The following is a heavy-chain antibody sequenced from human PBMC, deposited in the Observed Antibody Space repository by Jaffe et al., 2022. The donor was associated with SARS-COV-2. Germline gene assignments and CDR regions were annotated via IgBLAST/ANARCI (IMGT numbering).Heavy chain of an antibody. CDR3: AREPKYCSGGSCSPHYYGMDV. V-gene: IGHV1-69*08. Sequence: QVQLVQSGAEVKKPGSSVKVSCKASGGTFSSYTISWVRQAPGQGLEWMGRIIPILGIANYAQKFQGRVTITADKSTSTAYMELSSLRSEDTAVYYCAREPKYCSGGSCSPHYYGMDVWGQGTTVTVSS. D-gene: IGHD2-15*01. CDR2: IIPILGIA. CDR1: GGTFSSYT. J-gene: IGHJ6*02.